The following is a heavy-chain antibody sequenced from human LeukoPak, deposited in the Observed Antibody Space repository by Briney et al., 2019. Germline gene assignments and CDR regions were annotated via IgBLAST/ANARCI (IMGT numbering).Heavy chain of an antibody. V-gene: IGHV1-69*04. D-gene: IGHD1-26*01. CDR2: IIPILGIA. CDR1: GGTFSSYA. J-gene: IGHJ3*02. CDR3: ARDEWELPPVAFDT. Sequence: SVKVSCKASGGTFSSYAISWVRQAPGQGLEWMGRIIPILGIANYAQKFQGRVTITADKSTSTAYMELSSLRSEDTAVYYCARDEWELPPVAFDTWGQGTMVTVSS.